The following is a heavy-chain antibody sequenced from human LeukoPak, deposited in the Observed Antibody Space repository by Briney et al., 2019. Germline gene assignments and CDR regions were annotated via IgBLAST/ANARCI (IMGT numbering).Heavy chain of an antibody. CDR2: IWYDGSNK. V-gene: IGHV3-33*08. CDR1: GFTFSSYS. CDR3: ARDRPAIAVASWFDP. J-gene: IGHJ5*02. D-gene: IGHD6-19*01. Sequence: PGGSLRLSCAASGFTFSSYSMNWVRQAPGKGLEWVAVIWYDGSNKYYADSVKGRFTISRDNSKNTLYLQMNSLRAEDTAVYYCARDRPAIAVASWFDPWGQGTLVTVSS.